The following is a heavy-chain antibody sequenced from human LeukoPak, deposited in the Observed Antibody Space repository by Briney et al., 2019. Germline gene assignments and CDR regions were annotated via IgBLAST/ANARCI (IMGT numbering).Heavy chain of an antibody. J-gene: IGHJ5*02. Sequence: SETLSLTCTVSGGSISSYYWSWIRQPPGKGLEWIGYIYTSGSTNYNPSLKSRVTISVDTSKNQFSLKLSSVTAADTAVYYCARDLERQLGFDPWGQGTLVTVSS. CDR1: GGSISSYY. CDR3: ARDLERQLGFDP. CDR2: IYTSGST. V-gene: IGHV4-4*09. D-gene: IGHD6-6*01.